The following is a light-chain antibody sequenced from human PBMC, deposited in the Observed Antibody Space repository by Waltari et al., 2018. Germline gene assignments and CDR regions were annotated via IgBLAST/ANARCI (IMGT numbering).Light chain of an antibody. J-gene: IGKJ1*01. Sequence: SCKASQSVAKYLAWYQQKPGHAPRLLIYHASIRATGIPDRFSGSGYGTDFSLTISRLEPEDFAVYFCQKYVNLPATFGQGTTVEV. CDR2: HAS. CDR1: QSVAKY. CDR3: QKYVNLPAT. V-gene: IGKV3-20*01.